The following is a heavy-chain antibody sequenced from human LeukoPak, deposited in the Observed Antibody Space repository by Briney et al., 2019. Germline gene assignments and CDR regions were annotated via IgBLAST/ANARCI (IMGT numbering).Heavy chain of an antibody. CDR2: ISYDGTNK. CDR3: ANENYYASGSYPDY. CDR1: GFTFSSYG. J-gene: IGHJ4*02. D-gene: IGHD3-10*01. V-gene: IGHV3-30*18. Sequence: GRSLRLSCEVSGFTFSSYGMHWVRQAPGKGLEWVALISYDGTNKYYADSVKGRFTISRDNSKNTMYLQMNNLRTEDTAVYYCANENYYASGSYPDYWGQGTLVTVSS.